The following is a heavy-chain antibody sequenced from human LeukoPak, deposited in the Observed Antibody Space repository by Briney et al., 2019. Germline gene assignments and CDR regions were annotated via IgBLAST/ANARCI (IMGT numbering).Heavy chain of an antibody. D-gene: IGHD6-19*01. J-gene: IGHJ4*02. Sequence: PGGSLRLSCAASGFTFSSYWMYWVRQAPGKGLVWVSRINSDGSSTSYADSVKGRFTISRDNAKNTLYLQMNSLRAEDTAVYYCARGRGYSSRGIDYWGQGTLVTVSS. CDR1: GFTFSSYW. V-gene: IGHV3-74*01. CDR3: ARGRGYSSRGIDY. CDR2: INSDGSST.